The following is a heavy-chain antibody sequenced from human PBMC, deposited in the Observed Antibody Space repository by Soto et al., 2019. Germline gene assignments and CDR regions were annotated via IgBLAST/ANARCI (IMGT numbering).Heavy chain of an antibody. CDR1: GFTFSSYA. D-gene: IGHD5-18*01. V-gene: IGHV3-23*01. CDR3: AKDRVDTAMGHYYYYYGMDV. J-gene: IGHJ6*02. Sequence: GGSLRLSCAASGFTFSSYAMSWVRQAPGKGLEWVSAISGSGGSTYYADSVKGRFTISRDNSKNTQYLQMNSLRAEDTAVYYCAKDRVDTAMGHYYYYYGMDVWGQGTTVTVSS. CDR2: ISGSGGST.